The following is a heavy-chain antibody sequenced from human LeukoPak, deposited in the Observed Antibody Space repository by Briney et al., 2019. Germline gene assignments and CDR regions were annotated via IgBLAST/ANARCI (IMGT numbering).Heavy chain of an antibody. CDR2: IRCKAYGGTT. D-gene: IGHD3-22*01. CDR3: TRDVYYYDSSPPGY. J-gene: IGHJ4*02. V-gene: IGHV3-49*04. CDR1: GFTFGDYA. Sequence: PGGSLRLSCTTSGFTFGDYAMSWVRQAPGKGLEWVGFIRCKAYGGTTEYAASVKGRFTISRDDSKSIAYLQMNSLKIEDTAVYYCTRDVYYYDSSPPGYWGQGTLVTASS.